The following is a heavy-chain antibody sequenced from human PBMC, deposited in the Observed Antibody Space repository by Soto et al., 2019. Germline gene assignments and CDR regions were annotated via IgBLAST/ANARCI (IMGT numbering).Heavy chain of an antibody. CDR1: GFTPSGYA. V-gene: IGHV3-64*01. J-gene: IGHJ6*03. Sequence: GGSLRLSCAASGFTPSGYAMDWVRQAPGKVLEYVSGISSNGVGTYYANSVQGRFTISRDNSKNTVYLQMGSLRPEDMAVYYCARRARPDFYYMDVWGKGTTVTVSS. CDR2: ISSNGVGT. D-gene: IGHD6-6*01. CDR3: ARRARPDFYYMDV.